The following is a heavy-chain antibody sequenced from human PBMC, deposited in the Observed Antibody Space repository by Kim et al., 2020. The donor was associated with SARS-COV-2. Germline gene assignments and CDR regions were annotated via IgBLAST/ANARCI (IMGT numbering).Heavy chain of an antibody. D-gene: IGHD6-13*01. CDR3: VKAPYSSSWRYFDY. Sequence: GGSLRLSCSASGFTFSSYAMHWVRQAPGKGLEYVSAISSNGGSTYYADSVKGRFTISRDNSKNTLYLQMSSLRAEDTAVYYCVKAPYSSSWRYFDYWGQGTLVTVSS. V-gene: IGHV3-64D*09. J-gene: IGHJ4*02. CDR2: ISSNGGST. CDR1: GFTFSSYA.